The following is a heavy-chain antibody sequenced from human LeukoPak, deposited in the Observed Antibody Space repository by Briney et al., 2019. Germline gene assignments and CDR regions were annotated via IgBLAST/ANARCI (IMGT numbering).Heavy chain of an antibody. J-gene: IGHJ3*02. V-gene: IGHV4-34*01. Sequence: SETLSLTCAVYSGSFSGYYWSWIRQPPGKGLEWIGEINHSGSTNYNPSLKSRVTISVDTSKNQFSLKLSSVTAADTAVYYCARFSLGIVVVPAAYGSDAFDIWGQGTMVTVSS. CDR2: INHSGST. CDR3: ARFSLGIVVVPAAYGSDAFDI. CDR1: SGSFSGYY. D-gene: IGHD2-2*01.